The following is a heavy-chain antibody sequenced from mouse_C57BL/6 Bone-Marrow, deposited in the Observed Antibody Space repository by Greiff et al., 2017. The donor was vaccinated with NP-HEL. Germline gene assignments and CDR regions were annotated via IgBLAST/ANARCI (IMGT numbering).Heavy chain of an antibody. CDR1: GFNIKDDY. Sequence: EVMLVESGAELVRPGASVKLSCTASGFNIKDDYMHWVKQRPEQGLEWIGWIDPENGDTEYASKFQGKATITADTSSNTAYLQLSSLTSEDTAVYYCTTDYERYFDVWGTGTTVTVSS. J-gene: IGHJ1*03. D-gene: IGHD2-4*01. CDR2: IDPENGDT. CDR3: TTDYERYFDV. V-gene: IGHV14-4*01.